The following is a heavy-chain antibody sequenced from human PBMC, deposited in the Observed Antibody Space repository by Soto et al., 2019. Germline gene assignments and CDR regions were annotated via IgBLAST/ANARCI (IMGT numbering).Heavy chain of an antibody. Sequence: ASVKVSCKASGCVFSSYYMHWVREAPGQGLEWMGIINPSGASTSYAQKFQGRVTITRDTSTSRLYLELSRLRSEATAVYSCARDRACPGHVWFDSLGQGTLVTVAS. V-gene: IGHV1-46*01. CDR2: INPSGAST. J-gene: IGHJ5*01. CDR1: GCVFSSYY. D-gene: IGHD3-10*01. CDR3: ARDRACPGHVWFDS.